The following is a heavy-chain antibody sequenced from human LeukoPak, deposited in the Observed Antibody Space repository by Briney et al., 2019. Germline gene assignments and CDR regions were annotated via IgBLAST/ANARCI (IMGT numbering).Heavy chain of an antibody. CDR2: VYVSGST. V-gene: IGHV4-4*07. CDR1: GGSISSHY. D-gene: IGHD3-22*01. Sequence: SETLSLTCSVSGGSISSHYWSWIRQPAGKGLEWIGRVYVSGSTNYNPSLKSRVSMSLDTSKNQFSLKLTSVTAADTPVYYCARDHDYDSSGYPLGDFDLWGRGTLVTVSS. J-gene: IGHJ2*01. CDR3: ARDHDYDSSGYPLGDFDL.